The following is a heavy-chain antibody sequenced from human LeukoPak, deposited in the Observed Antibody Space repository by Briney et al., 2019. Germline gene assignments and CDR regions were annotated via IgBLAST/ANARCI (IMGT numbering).Heavy chain of an antibody. D-gene: IGHD3-10*01. CDR1: GFIFSSHT. J-gene: IGHJ4*02. V-gene: IGHV3-7*01. CDR2: IKQDGSEK. CDR3: ATLERITMVRGVIPFDY. Sequence: GGSLRLSCADSGFIFSSHTRNWVRQAPGTGLEWVANIKQDGSEKYYVDSVKGRFTISRDNAKNSLYLQMNSLRAEDTAVYYCATLERITMVRGVIPFDYWGQGTLVTVSS.